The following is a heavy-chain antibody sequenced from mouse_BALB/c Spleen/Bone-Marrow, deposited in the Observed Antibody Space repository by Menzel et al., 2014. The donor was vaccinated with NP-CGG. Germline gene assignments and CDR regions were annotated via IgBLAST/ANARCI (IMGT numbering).Heavy chain of an antibody. Sequence: EVQRVGTGRGLAQPGGSRKLSCAASGFTFSSFGMHWVRQAPEQGLAWVAYISRGRSTIYYAATVKGRFTISRDNPKNTLFLQRTSLRSEDTAIYYGAGPGYYYGSRPLFDYLGQGTTLTVSS. CDR2: ISRGRSTI. V-gene: IGHV5-17*02. D-gene: IGHD1-1*01. CDR1: GFTFSSFG. J-gene: IGHJ2*01. CDR3: AGPGYYYGSRPLFDY.